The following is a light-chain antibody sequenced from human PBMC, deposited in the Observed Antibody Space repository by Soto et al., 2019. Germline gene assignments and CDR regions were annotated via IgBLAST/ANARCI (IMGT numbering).Light chain of an antibody. CDR2: YDD. J-gene: IGLJ2*01. CDR3: ATWDDGLNGQV. V-gene: IGLV1-36*01. CDR1: SSNIRNNA. Sequence: QSVLTQPPSVSGAPRQSVTISCSGSSSNIRNNAVNWYQQFPGKAPKLLIYYDDLLPSGVSARFSGSKSGTSASLAISGLQSEDEADYYCATWDDGLNGQVFGGGTKLTVL.